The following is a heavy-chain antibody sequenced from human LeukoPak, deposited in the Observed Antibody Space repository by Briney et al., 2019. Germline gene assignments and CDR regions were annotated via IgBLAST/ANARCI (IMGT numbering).Heavy chain of an antibody. CDR1: GFTFSSYA. CDR3: ARSSYHKDY. D-gene: IGHD6-13*01. V-gene: IGHV3-23*01. CDR2: ISGSSGST. J-gene: IGHJ4*02. Sequence: GGSLRLSCAASGFTFSSYAMSWVRQAPGRGLEWVSAISGSSGSTYYADSVKGRFTISRDNSKNTLYLQMNSLRAEDTALYYCARSSYHKDYWGQGTLVTVSS.